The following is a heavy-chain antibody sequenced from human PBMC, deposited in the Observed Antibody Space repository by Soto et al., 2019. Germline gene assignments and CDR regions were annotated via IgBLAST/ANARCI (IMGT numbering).Heavy chain of an antibody. Sequence: KGLEWVSAISGSGGSTYYADSVKGRFTISRDNSKNTLYLQMNSLRAEDTAVFFFXEEDGIRDELPVSAFLLNRSSDL. CDR2: ISGSGGST. CDR3: XEEDGIRDELPVSAFLLNRSSDL. J-gene: IGHJ2*01. V-gene: IGHV3-23*01. D-gene: IGHD1-26*01.